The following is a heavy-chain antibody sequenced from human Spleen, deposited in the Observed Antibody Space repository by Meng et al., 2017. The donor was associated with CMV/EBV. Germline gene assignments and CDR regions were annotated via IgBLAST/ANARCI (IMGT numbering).Heavy chain of an antibody. Sequence: SLKISCAASGFTFDDYAMHWVRQAPGKGLEWVSGISWNSGSIGYADSVKGRFTISRDNAKNSLYLQMNSLRAEDTALYYCAKDLSRFGGCCGDVWGQGTTVTVSS. J-gene: IGHJ6*02. CDR2: ISWNSGSI. CDR1: GFTFDDYA. D-gene: IGHD3-10*01. CDR3: AKDLSRFGGCCGDV. V-gene: IGHV3-9*01.